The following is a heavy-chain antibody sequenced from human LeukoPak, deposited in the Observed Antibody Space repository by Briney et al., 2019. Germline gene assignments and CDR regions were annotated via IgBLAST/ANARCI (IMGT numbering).Heavy chain of an antibody. CDR2: ISYDGSNK. D-gene: IGHD4-17*01. CDR1: GFTFSSYG. Sequence: PGGSLRLSCAASGFTFSSYGMHWVRQAPGKGLEWVAVISYDGSNKYYADSVKGRFTISRDNSKNTLYLQMNSLRAEDTAVYYCARAGDDYGDYPPYYYYGMDVWGQGTTVTASS. J-gene: IGHJ6*02. V-gene: IGHV3-30*03. CDR3: ARAGDDYGDYPPYYYYGMDV.